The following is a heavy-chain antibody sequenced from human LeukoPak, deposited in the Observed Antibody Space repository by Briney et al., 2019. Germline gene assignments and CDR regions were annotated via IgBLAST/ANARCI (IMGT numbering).Heavy chain of an antibody. CDR1: GFTFSSYS. V-gene: IGHV3-21*01. J-gene: IGHJ3*02. CDR2: ISSSSSYI. CDR3: ARSHPDAFDI. Sequence: GGSLRLSCAASGFTFSSYSMNWVRQAPGKGLEWVSSISSSSSYIYYADSVKGRFTISRDNAKNSLYLQMNSLRAEGTAVYYCARSHPDAFDIWGQGTMVTVSS.